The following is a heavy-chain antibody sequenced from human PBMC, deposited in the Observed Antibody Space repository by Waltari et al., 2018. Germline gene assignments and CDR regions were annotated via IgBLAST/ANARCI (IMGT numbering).Heavy chain of an antibody. J-gene: IGHJ4*02. CDR1: GFTFSLYS. Sequence: EVQLVESGGGLVTPGGSLRLSCAASGFTFSLYSRAWVRPAPGKGLEWVSSISSSSSYIYYADSVKGRFTISRDNAKNSLYLQMNSLRAEDTAVYYCARDGPGGYEFDYWGQGTLVTVSS. V-gene: IGHV3-21*01. CDR3: ARDGPGGYEFDY. CDR2: ISSSSSYI. D-gene: IGHD5-12*01.